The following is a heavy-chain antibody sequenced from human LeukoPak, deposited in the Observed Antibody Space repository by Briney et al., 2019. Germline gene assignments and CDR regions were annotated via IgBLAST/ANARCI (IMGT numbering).Heavy chain of an antibody. Sequence: KSSETLSLTCTVSGGSISSGSYYWSWIRQPAGKGLEWIGRIYTSGSTNYNPSLKSRVTISVDTPKNQFSLKLSSVTAADTAVYYCARGERLQNWFDPWGQGTLVTVSS. J-gene: IGHJ5*02. D-gene: IGHD3-16*01. CDR1: GGSISSGSYY. CDR3: ARGERLQNWFDP. CDR2: IYTSGST. V-gene: IGHV4-61*02.